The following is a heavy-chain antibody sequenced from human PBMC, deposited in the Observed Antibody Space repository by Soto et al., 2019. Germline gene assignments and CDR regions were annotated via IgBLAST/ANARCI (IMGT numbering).Heavy chain of an antibody. J-gene: IGHJ6*02. CDR3: ARDSDDFWSGKSRYYYYGMDV. Sequence: GGSLRLSCAASGFTFSSYSMNWVRPAPGKGLEWVSYISSSSTIYYADSVKGRFTISRDNAKNSLYLQMNSLRDEDTAVYYCARDSDDFWSGKSRYYYYGMDVWGQGTTVTVS. CDR2: ISSSSTI. CDR1: GFTFSSYS. V-gene: IGHV3-48*02. D-gene: IGHD3-3*01.